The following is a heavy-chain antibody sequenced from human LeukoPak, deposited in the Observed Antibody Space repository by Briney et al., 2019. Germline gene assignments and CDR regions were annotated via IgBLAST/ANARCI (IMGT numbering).Heavy chain of an antibody. CDR1: GYTFTSYG. V-gene: IGHV1-18*01. CDR2: ISAYNGNT. J-gene: IGHJ4*02. D-gene: IGHD4-17*01. CDR3: PREAAYGDLDFDY. Sequence: ASVKVSCEASGYTFTSYGISWVRHAPGQRLEWMGWISAYNGNTTYAQKLQGRVTITTDTSTSTAYMELRSLTPDDTAAYSCPREAAYGDLDFDYWGQGALVTGSS.